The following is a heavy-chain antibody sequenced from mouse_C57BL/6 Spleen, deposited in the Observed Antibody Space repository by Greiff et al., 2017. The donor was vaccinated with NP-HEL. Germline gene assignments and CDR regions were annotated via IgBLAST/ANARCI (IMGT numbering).Heavy chain of an antibody. CDR3: TTSLTTVVARDY. CDR1: GFNIKDDY. CDR2: IDPENGDT. Sequence: EVQLQQSGAELVRPGASVKLSCTASGFNIKDDYMHWVKQRPEQGLEWIGWIDPENGDTEYASKFQGKATITADTSSNTAYLQLSSLTSEDTAVYYCTTSLTTVVARDYWGQGTTLTVSS. J-gene: IGHJ2*01. D-gene: IGHD1-1*01. V-gene: IGHV14-4*01.